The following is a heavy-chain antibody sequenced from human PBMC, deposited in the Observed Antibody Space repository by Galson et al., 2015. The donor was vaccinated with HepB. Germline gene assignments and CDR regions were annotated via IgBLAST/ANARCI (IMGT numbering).Heavy chain of an antibody. CDR1: GFTFSGYN. V-gene: IGHV3-48*02. CDR3: ARDNTFGVVTPSAFDI. Sequence: SLRLSCAASGFTFSGYNMNWVRQAPGKGLEWVSYISSRSTIIYYADSVKGRFTISRDNAKNSLYLQMNSLRDEDTAVYYCARDNTFGVVTPSAFDIWGQGTMVTVSS. D-gene: IGHD3-3*01. CDR2: ISSRSTII. J-gene: IGHJ3*02.